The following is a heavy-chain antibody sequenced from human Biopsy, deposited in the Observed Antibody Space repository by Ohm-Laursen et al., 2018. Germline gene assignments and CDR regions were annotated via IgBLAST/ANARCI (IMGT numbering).Heavy chain of an antibody. CDR3: ATSHYFESTGYAFDF. Sequence: ASVKVSCKASGYTFTSYGISWVRQAPGQGLEWMGWINTYNANTDYAQKVHGRVTLTADTSTSTVYMELRSLRSGDTAVYYCATSHYFESTGYAFDFWGQGTMISVSS. V-gene: IGHV1-18*01. J-gene: IGHJ3*01. CDR2: INTYNANT. CDR1: GYTFTSYG. D-gene: IGHD3-22*01.